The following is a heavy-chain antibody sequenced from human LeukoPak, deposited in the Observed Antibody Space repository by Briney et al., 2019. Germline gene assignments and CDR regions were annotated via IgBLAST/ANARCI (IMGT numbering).Heavy chain of an antibody. J-gene: IGHJ4*02. CDR1: GGSISSYY. CDR2: IYYSGST. V-gene: IGHV4-59*01. D-gene: IGHD6-19*01. CDR3: ARDGLGHYYFDY. Sequence: NPSETPSLTCTVSGGSISSYYWSWIRQPPGKGLEWIGYIYYSGSTNYNPSLKSRVTISVDTSKNQFSLKLSSVTAADTAVYYCARDGLGHYYFDYWGQGTPVTVSS.